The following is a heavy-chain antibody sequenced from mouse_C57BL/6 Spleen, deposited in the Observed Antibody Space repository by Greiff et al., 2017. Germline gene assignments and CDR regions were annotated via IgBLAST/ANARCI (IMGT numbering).Heavy chain of an antibody. CDR2: INPNNGGT. CDR3: ARWDSIYDGYAWYFDV. D-gene: IGHD2-3*01. J-gene: IGHJ1*03. Sequence: VQLQQSGPELVKPGASVKIPCKASGYTFTDYNMDWVKQSHGKSLEWIGDINPNNGGTIYNQKFKGKATLTVDKSSSTAYMELRSLTSEDTAVYYCARWDSIYDGYAWYFDVWGTGTTVTVSS. V-gene: IGHV1-18*01. CDR1: GYTFTDYN.